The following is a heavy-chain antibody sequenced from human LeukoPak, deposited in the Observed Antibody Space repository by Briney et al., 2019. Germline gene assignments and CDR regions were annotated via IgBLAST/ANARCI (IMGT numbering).Heavy chain of an antibody. J-gene: IGHJ4*02. Sequence: GGPLRLSCAASGFTFSSYSMNWVRQAPGKGLEWVSSISSSSSYIHYADSVKGRFTISRDNAKNSLYLQMNSLRAEDTAVYYCARDTATVTDYWGQGTLVTVSS. V-gene: IGHV3-21*01. D-gene: IGHD4-17*01. CDR3: ARDTATVTDY. CDR1: GFTFSSYS. CDR2: ISSSSSYI.